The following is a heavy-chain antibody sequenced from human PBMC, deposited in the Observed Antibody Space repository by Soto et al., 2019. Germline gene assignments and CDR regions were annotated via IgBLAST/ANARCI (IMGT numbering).Heavy chain of an antibody. CDR3: ASTGVPDTAVY. J-gene: IGHJ4*02. CDR2: IYSGGST. V-gene: IGHV3-53*01. D-gene: IGHD2-2*01. CDR1: GFTVSSNY. Sequence: EVQLVESGGGLIQPGWSLRLSCAASGFTVSSNYMSWVRQAPGKGREWVPVIYSGGSTSYADSVKGRFTISRDNSKNTLDLQMSSLRAEDTAVYYCASTGVPDTAVYWGQGTLVTVSS.